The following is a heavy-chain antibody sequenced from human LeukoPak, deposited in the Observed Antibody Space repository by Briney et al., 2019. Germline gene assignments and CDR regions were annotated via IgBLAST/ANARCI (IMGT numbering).Heavy chain of an antibody. Sequence: PGRSLRLSCAASGFTFSNYGMHWVRQAPGKGLEWVAVIRYDGTNKYYADSVRGRFTISRDNSKNTLYLQMNSLRAEDTAVYYCAKGRNDFWSGYPSYGMDVWGQGTTVTVSS. CDR3: AKGRNDFWSGYPSYGMDV. CDR1: GFTFSNYG. J-gene: IGHJ6*02. CDR2: IRYDGTNK. D-gene: IGHD3-3*01. V-gene: IGHV3-33*06.